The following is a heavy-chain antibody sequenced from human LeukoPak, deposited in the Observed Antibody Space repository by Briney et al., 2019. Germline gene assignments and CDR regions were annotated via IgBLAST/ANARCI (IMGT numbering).Heavy chain of an antibody. CDR1: GGSINNYY. J-gene: IGHJ4*02. Sequence: SETLSLTCTVSGGSINNYYWNWIRQPPGKGLEWIGYIYYSGSTNYNPSLKSRVTISVDTSRNQFSLKVSSVTAADTAVYYCVRHCYASGSDPLCYFDYWGQGTLVTVSS. D-gene: IGHD3-10*01. CDR2: IYYSGST. CDR3: VRHCYASGSDPLCYFDY. V-gene: IGHV4-59*08.